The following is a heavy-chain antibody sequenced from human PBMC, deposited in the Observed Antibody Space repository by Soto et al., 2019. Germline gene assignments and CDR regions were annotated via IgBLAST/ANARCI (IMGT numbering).Heavy chain of an antibody. Sequence: SQTLSLTCTVSGGSISSYYWSWIRQPPGKGLEWIGYIYYSGSTNYNPSLKSRVTISVDTSKNQFSLKLSSVTAADTAVYYCARLGQQLTYYYYYMDVGGKGTTVTVS. CDR3: ARLGQQLTYYYYYMDV. CDR1: GGSISSYY. CDR2: IYYSGST. D-gene: IGHD6-13*01. V-gene: IGHV4-59*08. J-gene: IGHJ6*03.